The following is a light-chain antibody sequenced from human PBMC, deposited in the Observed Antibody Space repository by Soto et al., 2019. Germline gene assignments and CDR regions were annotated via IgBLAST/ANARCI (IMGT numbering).Light chain of an antibody. V-gene: IGKV3-15*01. J-gene: IGKJ5*01. CDR2: GAS. CDR3: QQYSNCPPST. CDR1: QSISSN. Sequence: EIVMTQSPATLSVSPGERATLSCRASQSISSNLAWFQQKPGQAPRLLIYGASSRATGIPARFSGSGSGTDFTLTISILQSEDFAVYYCQQYSNCPPSTFGHGTRLEIK.